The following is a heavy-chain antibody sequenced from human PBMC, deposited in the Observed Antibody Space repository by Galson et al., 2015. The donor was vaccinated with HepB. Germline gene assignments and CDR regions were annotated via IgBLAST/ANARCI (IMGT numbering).Heavy chain of an antibody. V-gene: IGHV3-23*01. CDR1: GFTFSSYA. D-gene: IGHD3-3*02. J-gene: IGHJ4*02. CDR3: ARISPW. CDR2: ITGSGGST. Sequence: SLRLSCAASGFTFSSYAMSWVRQAPGKGLEWVSGITGSGGSTYYLDSVKGRFTISRDNAKSSVYLQMNSLRAEDTAVYYCARISPWWGQGTLVTVSS.